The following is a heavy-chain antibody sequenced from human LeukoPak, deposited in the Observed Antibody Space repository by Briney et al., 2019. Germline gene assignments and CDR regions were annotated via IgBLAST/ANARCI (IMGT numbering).Heavy chain of an antibody. Sequence: PGGSLRLSCAASGFTFSSYSMNWVRQAPGKGLEWVSSISSSSSYIYYADSVKGRFTISRDNAKNSLYLQVNSLRAEDTAVYYCAREGGDYVAPFDYWGQGTLVTVSS. CDR1: GFTFSSYS. J-gene: IGHJ4*02. CDR2: ISSSSSYI. V-gene: IGHV3-21*01. CDR3: AREGGDYVAPFDY. D-gene: IGHD4-17*01.